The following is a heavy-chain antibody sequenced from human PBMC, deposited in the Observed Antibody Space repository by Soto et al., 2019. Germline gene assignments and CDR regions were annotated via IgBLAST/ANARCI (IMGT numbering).Heavy chain of an antibody. CDR1: GYTFNSYG. Sequence: QVQLVQSEAEVKEPGASVKVSCTASGYTFNSYGISWVRQAPGQGLEWMGWISAYNGNTDYAEKFQGRVTMTTDTSTSTAYMEVRSLRYDDTAVYYCARDRRVILEGYFQHWGQGTLVTVS. CDR2: ISAYNGNT. CDR3: ARDRRVILEGYFQH. V-gene: IGHV1-18*01. J-gene: IGHJ1*01.